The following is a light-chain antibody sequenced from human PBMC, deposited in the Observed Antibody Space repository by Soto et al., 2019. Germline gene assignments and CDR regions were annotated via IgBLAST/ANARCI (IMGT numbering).Light chain of an antibody. Sequence: DIVMTQSPDSLAVSLGERATINCKSSQSVFYSSNNKNYLTWFQQKPGQPPQLLLYWSSTQESGVPDRFSGSGSGTDFTLTISSLQAEDVAVYYCQQSYATPFTFGQGTKLEIK. J-gene: IGKJ2*01. CDR2: WSS. V-gene: IGKV4-1*01. CDR1: QSVFYSSNNKNY. CDR3: QQSYATPFT.